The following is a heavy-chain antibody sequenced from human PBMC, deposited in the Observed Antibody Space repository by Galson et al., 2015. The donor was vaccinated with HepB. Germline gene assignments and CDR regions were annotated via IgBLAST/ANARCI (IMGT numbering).Heavy chain of an antibody. CDR3: ANGPDLYSGSCYGYTDY. CDR1: GFTFSSYG. V-gene: IGHV3-30*18. CDR2: ISYDGSNK. D-gene: IGHD1-26*01. J-gene: IGHJ4*02. Sequence: SLRLSCAASGFTFSSYGMHWVRQAPGKGLEWVAVISYDGSNKYYADSVEGRFTISRDNSKNTLYLQMNSLRAEDTAVYYCANGPDLYSGSCYGYTDYWGQGTLVTVSS.